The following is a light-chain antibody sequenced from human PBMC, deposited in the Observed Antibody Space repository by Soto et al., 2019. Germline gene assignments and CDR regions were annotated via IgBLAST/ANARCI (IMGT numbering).Light chain of an antibody. J-gene: IGLJ1*01. Sequence: QSALTQPASVSGSPGQSITISCTGTSSDVGAYDFVSWYQQHPDKAPKLMIYEVSNRPSGVSNRFSGSKSVNTATLTISGLQAEDEADYYCNSYTSSSTRVFATGTKVTVL. CDR3: NSYTSSSTRV. CDR2: EVS. CDR1: SSDVGAYDF. V-gene: IGLV2-14*03.